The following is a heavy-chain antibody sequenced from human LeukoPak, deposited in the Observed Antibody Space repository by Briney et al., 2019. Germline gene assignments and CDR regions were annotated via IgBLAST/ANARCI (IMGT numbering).Heavy chain of an antibody. Sequence: SETLSLTCAVYGGSFSGYYWSWIRQPPGKGLEWIGEINHSGSTNYNPSLKSRVTISVDTSKNQFSLKLSSVTAADTAVYYCARARLGYSYDYWGQGTPVTVSS. D-gene: IGHD5-18*01. CDR1: GGSFSGYY. CDR3: ARARLGYSYDY. CDR2: INHSGST. J-gene: IGHJ4*02. V-gene: IGHV4-34*01.